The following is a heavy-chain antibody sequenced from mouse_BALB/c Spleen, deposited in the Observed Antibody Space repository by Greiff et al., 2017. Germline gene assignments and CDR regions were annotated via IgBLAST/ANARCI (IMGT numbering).Heavy chain of an antibody. Sequence: EVQRVESGGGLVQPGGSRKLSCAASGFTFSSFGMHWVRQAPEKGLEWVAYISSGSSTIYYADTVKGRFTISRDNPKNTLFLQMTSLRSQDTAMYYCARMSDGYFDYWGQGTTLTVSS. V-gene: IGHV5-17*02. CDR3: ARMSDGYFDY. J-gene: IGHJ2*01. CDR2: ISSGSSTI. CDR1: GFTFSSFG.